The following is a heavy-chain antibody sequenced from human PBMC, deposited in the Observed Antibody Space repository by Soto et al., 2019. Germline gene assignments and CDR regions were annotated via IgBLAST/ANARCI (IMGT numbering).Heavy chain of an antibody. J-gene: IGHJ5*02. V-gene: IGHV4-59*08. CDR1: GRSISSYY. D-gene: IGHD3-3*01. Sequence: NPSETLPLTCTVSGRSISSYYWSWIRQPPGKGLEWIGYIYYSGSTNYNPSLKSRVTISVDTSKNQFSLKLSSVTATDRAFLSCARLTLECWSGYYGVAGFEDWGQGTLVDVSS. CDR2: IYYSGST. CDR3: ARLTLECWSGYYGVAGFED.